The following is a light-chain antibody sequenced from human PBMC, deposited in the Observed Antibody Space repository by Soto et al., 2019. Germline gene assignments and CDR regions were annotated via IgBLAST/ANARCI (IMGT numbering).Light chain of an antibody. J-gene: IGLJ1*01. CDR1: SSDVGNYNL. Sequence: QSALTQPASVSGSPGQSITISCTGTSSDVGNYNLVSWYQQHPGKAPKLMIYEVSKRPSGVSNRFSGSKFGNTASLTISGLQAEDEADYYCCSYAGSTTFVFGTGTKVTVL. CDR2: EVS. V-gene: IGLV2-23*02. CDR3: CSYAGSTTFV.